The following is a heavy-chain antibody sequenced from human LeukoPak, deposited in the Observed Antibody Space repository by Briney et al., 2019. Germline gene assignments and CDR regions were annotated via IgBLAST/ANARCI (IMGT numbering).Heavy chain of an antibody. V-gene: IGHV3-30-3*01. CDR3: ASLYSSGWYLTDY. CDR2: ISYNGSEK. CDR1: RFTFSSYA. Sequence: PGRSLRLSCAASRFTFSSYAMHWVRQAPGKGLEWVALISYNGSEKYYADSVKGRFTISRDNSKNTLYLQMNSLRIEDTAVYYCASLYSSGWYLTDYWGQGTLVTVSS. J-gene: IGHJ4*02. D-gene: IGHD6-19*01.